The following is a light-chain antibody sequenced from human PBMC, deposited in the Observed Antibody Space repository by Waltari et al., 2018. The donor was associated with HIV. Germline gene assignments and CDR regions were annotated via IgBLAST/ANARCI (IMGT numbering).Light chain of an antibody. CDR1: GLGEIY. CDR2: QDN. Sequence: SSDLTQTPSLSVSPGQKADINCSGDGLGEIYHGWYQQRPGQSQILVIYQDNKSPSGIPERFSGFKSGNTATLTITGTQAMDEADYFCQACDTTFEVVFGGGTKLTVL. V-gene: IGLV3-1*01. J-gene: IGLJ2*01. CDR3: QACDTTFEVV.